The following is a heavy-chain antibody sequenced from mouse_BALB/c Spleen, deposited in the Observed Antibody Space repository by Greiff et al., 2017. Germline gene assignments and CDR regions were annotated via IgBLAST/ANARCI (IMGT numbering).Heavy chain of an antibody. CDR3: ARGHYYGTYAMDY. Sequence: VQLMESGPGLVAPSQSLSITCTVSGFSLTSYGVHWVRQPPGKGLEWLGVIWAGGSTNYNSALMSRLSISKDNSKSQVFLKMNSLQTDDTAMYYCARGHYYGTYAMDYWGQGTSVTVSS. D-gene: IGHD1-1*01. V-gene: IGHV2-9*02. J-gene: IGHJ4*01. CDR2: IWAGGST. CDR1: GFSLTSYG.